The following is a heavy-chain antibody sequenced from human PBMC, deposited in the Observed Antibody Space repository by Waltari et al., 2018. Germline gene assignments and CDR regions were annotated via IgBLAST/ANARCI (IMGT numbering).Heavy chain of an antibody. CDR1: GSTFSSQS. CDR3: AKRVAVPGSTYYFDY. V-gene: IGHV3-23*01. D-gene: IGHD2-2*01. J-gene: IGHJ4*02. CDR2: ISGSGGTT. Sequence: EVQLLESGGGLVQPGGSLRLSCAASGSTFSSQSIRWVGQAPAKGLGWVSVISGSGGTTYYADSVKGRFTISRDNSKNTLYLQMNSLRAEDTAIYYCAKRVAVPGSTYYFDYWGQGTLVTVSS.